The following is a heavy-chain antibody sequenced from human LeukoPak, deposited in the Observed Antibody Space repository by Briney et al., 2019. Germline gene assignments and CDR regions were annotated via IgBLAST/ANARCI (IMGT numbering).Heavy chain of an antibody. V-gene: IGHV3-23*01. CDR2: ITGGHYAT. D-gene: IGHD4-17*01. J-gene: IGHJ5*02. CDR1: GFSFSSFA. Sequence: GGSLRLSCAASGFSFSSFAMTWVRQAPGKGLEWVSSITGGHYATYNTDSVKGRFTISRDNAKNTLYLQMNGLRADDTAIYYCTKDPNGDYIGAFDPWGQGTLVTVSS. CDR3: TKDPNGDYIGAFDP.